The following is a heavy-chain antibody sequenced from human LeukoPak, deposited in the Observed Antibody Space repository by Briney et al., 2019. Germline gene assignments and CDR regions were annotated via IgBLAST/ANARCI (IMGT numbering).Heavy chain of an antibody. Sequence: PGGSLRLSCAVSGFTFSDHYMDWVRQAPGKGLEWVGRSRNKANSYTTEYAASAKGRFTISRDDSKNTLYLQMNSLKTEDTAVYYCTTGLRAADTNWGLGTLVTVSS. J-gene: IGHJ4*02. CDR1: GFTFSDHY. CDR3: TTGLRAADTN. V-gene: IGHV3-72*01. D-gene: IGHD6-13*01. CDR2: SRNKANSYTT.